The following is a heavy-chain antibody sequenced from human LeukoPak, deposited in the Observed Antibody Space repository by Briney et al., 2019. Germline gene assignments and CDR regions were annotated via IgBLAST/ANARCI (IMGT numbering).Heavy chain of an antibody. CDR3: ARDAGGAWFDP. CDR1: GGSISTYS. D-gene: IGHD3-10*01. Sequence: SETLSLTCTVSGGSISTYSWNWIRQSPGQGLEWIGYIKNNGGNYNNPSLMGRVTISLDTSKNQFSLKLTSVTAADTAVYYCARDAGGAWFDPWGQGTLVTVSS. V-gene: IGHV4-59*01. J-gene: IGHJ5*02. CDR2: IKNNGGN.